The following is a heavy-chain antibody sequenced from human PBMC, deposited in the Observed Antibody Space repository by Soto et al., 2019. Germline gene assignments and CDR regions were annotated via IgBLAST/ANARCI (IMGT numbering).Heavy chain of an antibody. CDR3: ASGPHVPHY. CDR1: SGSISSGGYS. J-gene: IGHJ4*02. Sequence: QLQLQESGSGLVKPSQTLSLTCAVSSGSISSGGYSWSWIRQSPGKGLEWIGYISHSGSTYYNPSLKRRVTIAVGRSKNQFSLKLSSVTAAATAVYYCASGPHVPHYWGQGTLVTVSS. D-gene: IGHD6-6*01. CDR2: ISHSGST. V-gene: IGHV4-30-2*06.